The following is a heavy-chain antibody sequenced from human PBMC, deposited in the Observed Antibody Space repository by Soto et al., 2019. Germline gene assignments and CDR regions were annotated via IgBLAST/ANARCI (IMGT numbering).Heavy chain of an antibody. Sequence: ASVKVSCKASGYTFTSYGISWVRQAPGQGLEWMGWMNAYSGKTDYAQKFQGRVTMTTDTFTSTAYMDLRSLSSDDTAVYYCVRDRLTVTGTKCFDYWGQGTMVTVSS. CDR1: GYTFTSYG. V-gene: IGHV1-18*01. J-gene: IGHJ4*02. CDR2: MNAYSGKT. CDR3: VRDRLTVTGTKCFDY. D-gene: IGHD4-17*01.